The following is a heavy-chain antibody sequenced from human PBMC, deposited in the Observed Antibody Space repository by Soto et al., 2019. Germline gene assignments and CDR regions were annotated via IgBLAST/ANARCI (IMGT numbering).Heavy chain of an antibody. D-gene: IGHD3-10*01. V-gene: IGHV1-69*02. CDR1: GGTFSSYT. Sequence: QVQLVQSGAEVKKPGSSVKVSCKASGGTFSSYTISWVRQAPGQGLEWMGRIIPILGIANYAQKFQGRVTITADKSTSTAYMALSSLRSEDTAVYYCANTLAPVLPGWFDPWGQGTLVTVSS. CDR3: ANTLAPVLPGWFDP. J-gene: IGHJ5*02. CDR2: IIPILGIA.